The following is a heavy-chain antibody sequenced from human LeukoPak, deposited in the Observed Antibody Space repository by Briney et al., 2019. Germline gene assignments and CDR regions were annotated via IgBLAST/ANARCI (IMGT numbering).Heavy chain of an antibody. CDR2: INPNSGGT. D-gene: IGHD3-22*01. J-gene: IGHJ4*02. CDR1: GYTFTGYY. V-gene: IGHV1-2*02. Sequence: ASVKVSCKASGYTFTGYYMHWVRQAPGQGLEWMGWINPNSGGTNYAQKFQGRVTMTRDTSISTSYMELSRLRSDDTAVYYCASSTMIVVVIGYWGQGTLVTVSS. CDR3: ASSTMIVVVIGY.